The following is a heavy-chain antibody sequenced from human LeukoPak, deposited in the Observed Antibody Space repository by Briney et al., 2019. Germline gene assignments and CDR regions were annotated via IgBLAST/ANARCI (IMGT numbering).Heavy chain of an antibody. CDR2: ISYSGST. V-gene: IGHV4-59*01. CDR3: ARAAWAYDYHFDY. D-gene: IGHD5-12*01. CDR1: YGSISNYY. Sequence: PSETLSLTCTVSYGSISNYYWNWIRQPPGKGLEWIGYISYSGSTSYNPSLKSRVTISVDTSKNQFSLKLSSVTAADTAMYYCARAAWAYDYHFDYWGQGTLVTIPS. J-gene: IGHJ4*02.